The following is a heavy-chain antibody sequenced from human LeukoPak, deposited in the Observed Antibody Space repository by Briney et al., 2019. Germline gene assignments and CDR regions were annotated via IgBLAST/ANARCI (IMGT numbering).Heavy chain of an antibody. CDR1: GYSISSGYY. D-gene: IGHD3-10*01. Sequence: SETLSLTCAVSGYSISSGYYWSWIRQPPGKGLEWIGYIYHSGTTYYNPSLKSRVTISVDTFENQFSLRLISVTAADTAVYYCARKGSGTYNFDYWGQGTLVTVSS. J-gene: IGHJ4*02. CDR2: IYHSGTT. V-gene: IGHV4-38-2*01. CDR3: ARKGSGTYNFDY.